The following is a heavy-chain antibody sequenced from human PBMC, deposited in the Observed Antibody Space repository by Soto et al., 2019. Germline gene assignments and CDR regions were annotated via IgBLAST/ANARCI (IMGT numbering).Heavy chain of an antibody. Sequence: GASVKVSCKASGGTFSSYAISWVRQAPGQGLEWMGGIIPIFGTANYAQKFQGRVTITADESTSTAYMELSSLRSEDTAVYYCARVGGDYYDSSGYYSDWGQGTLVTVSS. CDR2: IIPIFGTA. J-gene: IGHJ4*02. CDR1: GGTFSSYA. V-gene: IGHV1-69*13. D-gene: IGHD3-22*01. CDR3: ARVGGDYYDSSGYYSD.